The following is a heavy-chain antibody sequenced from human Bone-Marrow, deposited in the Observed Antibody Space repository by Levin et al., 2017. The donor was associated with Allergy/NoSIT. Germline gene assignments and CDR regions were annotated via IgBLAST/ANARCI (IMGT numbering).Heavy chain of an antibody. V-gene: IGHV3-9*01. Sequence: GGSLRLSCAASGFKFDDYAMHWVRQAPGKGLEWVSAISWNSVSIHYADSVKGRFTISRDNAKNSLYLQMNSLRPEDTALYYCAKEQDATGVAAMTPDDWGQGILVTVSS. D-gene: IGHD5-12*01. J-gene: IGHJ4*02. CDR1: GFKFDDYA. CDR3: AKEQDATGVAAMTPDD. CDR2: ISWNSVSI.